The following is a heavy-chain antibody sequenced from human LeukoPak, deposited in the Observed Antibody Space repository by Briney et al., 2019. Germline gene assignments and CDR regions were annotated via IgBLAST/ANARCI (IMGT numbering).Heavy chain of an antibody. J-gene: IGHJ2*01. Sequence: PSETLSLTCTVSGGSISSYFWSWIRQPAGKGLEWIGRIYSNGNTNHNHSLKSPVTMSVDKSMNQLSLKLNSVTAADTAVYYCARERTGVWRYFDLWGRGILVTVSS. CDR3: ARERTGVWRYFDL. D-gene: IGHD3-10*01. V-gene: IGHV4-4*07. CDR2: IYSNGNT. CDR1: GGSISSYF.